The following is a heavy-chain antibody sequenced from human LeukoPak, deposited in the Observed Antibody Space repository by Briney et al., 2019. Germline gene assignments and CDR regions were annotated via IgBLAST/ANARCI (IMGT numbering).Heavy chain of an antibody. CDR3: ARVVSSGWGNNWFDP. Sequence: PGGSLRLSCAASGFTFDDYAMHWVRQAPGKGLVWVSRINSDGSSTSYADSVKGRFTISRDNAKNTLYLQMNSLRAEDTAVYYCARVVSSGWGNNWFDPWGQGTLVTVSS. CDR1: GFTFDDYA. D-gene: IGHD6-19*01. J-gene: IGHJ5*02. V-gene: IGHV3-74*01. CDR2: INSDGSST.